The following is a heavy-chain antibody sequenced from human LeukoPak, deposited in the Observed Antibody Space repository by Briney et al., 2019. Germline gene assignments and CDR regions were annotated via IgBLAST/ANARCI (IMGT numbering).Heavy chain of an antibody. D-gene: IGHD1-26*01. CDR2: ISYTGRT. J-gene: IGHJ4*02. V-gene: IGHV4-59*08. Sequence: ASETLSLTCTVSGASISSYFWGWIRQPPGKGLEWIGYISYTGRTNYNPSLKGRLTISVDTSKNQFSLKLSSVTAADTAVYYCARHLPKWGWDYWGQGTLVTVSS. CDR3: ARHLPKWGWDY. CDR1: GASISSYF.